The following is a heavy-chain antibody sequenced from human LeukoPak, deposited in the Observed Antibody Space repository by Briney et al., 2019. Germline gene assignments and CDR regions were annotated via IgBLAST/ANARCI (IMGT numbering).Heavy chain of an antibody. Sequence: GESLKISCKGSGYSFTSYWIGWVRQMPGKGLEWMGIIYPGDSDTRYSPSFQGQVTISADKSISTAYLQWSSLKASDTAMYYCARAPLTMIVVLDSSDAFDIWGQGTMVTVSS. CDR3: ARAPLTMIVVLDSSDAFDI. CDR2: IYPGDSDT. V-gene: IGHV5-51*01. D-gene: IGHD3-22*01. J-gene: IGHJ3*02. CDR1: GYSFTSYW.